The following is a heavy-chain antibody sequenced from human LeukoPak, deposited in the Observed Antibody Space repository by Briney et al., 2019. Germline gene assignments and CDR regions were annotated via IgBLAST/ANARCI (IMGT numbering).Heavy chain of an antibody. D-gene: IGHD3-16*01. CDR2: ISSSDVSVT. J-gene: IGHJ4*02. Sequence: GGSLRLSCAASGFTFSSYSMNWVRQAPGKGLVWVSRISSSDVSVTRYADSVKGRFTISRDNAKDTLYLQMNSLRAEDTAVYYCARVRWGGLYYFDYWGQGALVTVSS. CDR1: GFTFSSYS. CDR3: ARVRWGGLYYFDY. V-gene: IGHV3-74*01.